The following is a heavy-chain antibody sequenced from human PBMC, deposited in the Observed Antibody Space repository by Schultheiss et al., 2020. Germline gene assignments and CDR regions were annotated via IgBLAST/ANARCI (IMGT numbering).Heavy chain of an antibody. CDR1: DGSISSYY. V-gene: IGHV4-59*12. Sequence: SETLSLTCTVSDGSISSYYWSWIRQPPGKGLEWIGYIYYSGSTNYNPSLKSRVTISVDTSKNQFSLKLSSVTAADTAVYYCARATVEVVDYYFDYWGQGTLVTVSS. J-gene: IGHJ4*02. CDR2: IYYSGST. CDR3: ARATVEVVDYYFDY. D-gene: IGHD3-22*01.